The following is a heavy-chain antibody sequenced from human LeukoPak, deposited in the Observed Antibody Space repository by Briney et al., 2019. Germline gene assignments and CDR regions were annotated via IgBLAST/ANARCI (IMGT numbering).Heavy chain of an antibody. Sequence: GAPVKVSCKASGYTFTSYYMHWVRQAPGQGLEWMGIINPSGGSTSYAQKFRGRVTMIRDMSTSTVYMELSSLTSEDAAVYYCARVPQSSGCPYYFDYWGQGTLVTVSS. CDR2: INPSGGST. CDR1: GYTFTSYY. J-gene: IGHJ4*02. D-gene: IGHD6-19*01. CDR3: ARVPQSSGCPYYFDY. V-gene: IGHV1-46*01.